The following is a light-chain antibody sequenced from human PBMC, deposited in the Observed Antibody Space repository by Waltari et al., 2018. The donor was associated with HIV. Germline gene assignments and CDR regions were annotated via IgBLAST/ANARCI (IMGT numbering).Light chain of an antibody. CDR2: EGS. J-gene: IGLJ3*02. V-gene: IGLV2-23*01. Sequence: QSALTQPASVSGSPGPSITISCTGTSSAVGRDNLVSWYQQHPGKAPKLMIYEGSKRPSGVSNRFSGSKSGNTASLTISGLQAEDEADYYCCSYAGSSTLVFGGGTKLTVL. CDR3: CSYAGSSTLV. CDR1: SSAVGRDNL.